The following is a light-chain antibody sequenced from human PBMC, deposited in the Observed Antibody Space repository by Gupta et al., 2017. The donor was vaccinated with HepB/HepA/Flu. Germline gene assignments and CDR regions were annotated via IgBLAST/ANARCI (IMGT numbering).Light chain of an antibody. CDR2: KAS. Sequence: DIQMTQSPSTLSASVGDRVTITCRASQSISNWLAWYQQRPGKAPNLLIYKASNLESGVPSRFSGSGSGTEFTLTISSLQPDDFATYYCLEYSGSSWTFGQGTKVEIK. CDR3: LEYSGSSWT. V-gene: IGKV1-5*03. J-gene: IGKJ1*01. CDR1: QSISNW.